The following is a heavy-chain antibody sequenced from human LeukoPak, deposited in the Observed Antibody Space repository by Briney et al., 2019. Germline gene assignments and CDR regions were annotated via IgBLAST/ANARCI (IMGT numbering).Heavy chain of an antibody. CDR1: GFTFSDYY. D-gene: IGHD5/OR15-5a*01. Sequence: GGSLRLSCAASGFTFSDYYMSWIRQAPGKGLEWISYISSSSSYTNYVDSVKGRFTISRDNAKNSLYLQMNSLRAEVTAVYYCVRAVSVSSYYFDCWGQGTLVTVSS. V-gene: IGHV3-11*05. CDR2: ISSSSSYT. J-gene: IGHJ4*02. CDR3: VRAVSVSSYYFDC.